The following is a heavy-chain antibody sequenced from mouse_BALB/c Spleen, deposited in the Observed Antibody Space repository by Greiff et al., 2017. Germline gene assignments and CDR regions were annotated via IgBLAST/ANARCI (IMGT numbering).Heavy chain of an antibody. CDR1: GFNIKDTY. V-gene: IGHV14-3*02. D-gene: IGHD2-1*01. CDR3: ARGGNYVPAWFAY. Sequence: EVQLQQSGAELVKPGASVKLSCTASGFNIKDTYMHWVKQRPDQGLEWIGRIDPANGNTKYDPKFQGKATITADTSSNTAYLQLSSLTSEDTAVYYCARGGNYVPAWFAYWGQGTLVTVSA. J-gene: IGHJ3*01. CDR2: IDPANGNT.